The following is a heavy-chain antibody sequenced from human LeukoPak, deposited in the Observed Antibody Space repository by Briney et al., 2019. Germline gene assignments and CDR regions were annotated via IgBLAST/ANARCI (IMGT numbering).Heavy chain of an antibody. J-gene: IGHJ4*02. V-gene: IGHV4-31*11. CDR3: ARGTAFGGVIATAFDY. Sequence: PSETLSLTCAVSGGSISSGGYYWSWIRQHPGKGLEWIGYIYYSGSTYYNPSLKSRVTISVDTSKNQFSLKLSSVTAADTAVYYCARGTAFGGVIATAFDYWGQGTLVTVSS. CDR1: GGSISSGGYY. D-gene: IGHD3-16*02. CDR2: IYYSGST.